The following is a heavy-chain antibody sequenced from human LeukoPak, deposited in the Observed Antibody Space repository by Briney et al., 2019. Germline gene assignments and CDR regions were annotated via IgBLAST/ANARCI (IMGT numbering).Heavy chain of an antibody. V-gene: IGHV4-34*01. Sequence: SETLSLTCAVYGGSFSGYYWSWIRQPPGKGLEWIGEINHSGSTNYNPSLKSRVTISVDTSKNQFSLKLSSVTAADTAVYYCARGRYCSGGSCSTFFDYWGQGTLVTVSS. D-gene: IGHD2-15*01. CDR2: INHSGST. CDR3: ARGRYCSGGSCSTFFDY. J-gene: IGHJ4*02. CDR1: GGSFSGYY.